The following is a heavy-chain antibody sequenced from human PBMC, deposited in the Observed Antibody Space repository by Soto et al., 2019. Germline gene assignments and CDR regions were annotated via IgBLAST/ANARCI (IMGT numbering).Heavy chain of an antibody. CDR2: INHSGST. Sequence: NPSETLSLTCAVYGGSFSGYYWSWIRQPPGKGLEWIGEINHSGSTNYNPSLKSRVTISVDTSKNQFSLKLSSVTAADTAVYYCARGSGYSYGYYFDYWGQGTLV. V-gene: IGHV4-34*01. D-gene: IGHD5-18*01. CDR3: ARGSGYSYGYYFDY. J-gene: IGHJ4*02. CDR1: GGSFSGYY.